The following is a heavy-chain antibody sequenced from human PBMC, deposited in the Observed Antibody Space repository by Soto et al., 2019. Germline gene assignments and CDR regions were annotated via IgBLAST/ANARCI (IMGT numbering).Heavy chain of an antibody. Sequence: PGGSLRLSCSASGFTFSSYEMNWVRQAPGKGLEWVSYISSSGSTIYYADSVKGRFTISRDNAKNSLYLQMNSLRAEDTAVYYCARGHVDTAMVYYYYYYGMDVWGQGTTVTVSS. CDR3: ARGHVDTAMVYYYYYYGMDV. D-gene: IGHD5-18*01. J-gene: IGHJ6*02. V-gene: IGHV3-48*03. CDR1: GFTFSSYE. CDR2: ISSSGSTI.